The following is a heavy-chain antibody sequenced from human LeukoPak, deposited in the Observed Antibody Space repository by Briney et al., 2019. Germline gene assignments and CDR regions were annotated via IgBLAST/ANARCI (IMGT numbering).Heavy chain of an antibody. CDR1: GFTFSSSW. J-gene: IGHJ6*02. D-gene: IGHD2-2*01. CDR2: IKTDGSTT. CDR3: TTDDRPAADYYYYGMDV. V-gene: IGHV3-74*01. Sequence: GGSLRLSCAVSGFTFSSSWMHWVRQAPGKGLVWVSHIKTDGSTTAYADSVKGRFTISRDNAKNTLYLQMNSLKTEDTAVYYCTTDDRPAADYYYYGMDVWGQETTVTVSS.